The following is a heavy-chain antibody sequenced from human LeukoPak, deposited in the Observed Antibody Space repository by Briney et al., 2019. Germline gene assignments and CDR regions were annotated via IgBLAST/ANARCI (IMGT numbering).Heavy chain of an antibody. CDR1: GGTFSGYY. CDR2: SNDSGGT. J-gene: IGHJ3*01. Sequence: SETLSLTCAVYGGTFSGYYWSWIRQPPGKRLEWVGESNDSGGTNYNPSLKSRVTISVDTSKNQFSLKLSSVTAADTAVYYCARDPGSYSSSPWGQGTMVTVSS. CDR3: ARDPGSYSSSP. V-gene: IGHV4-34*01. D-gene: IGHD6-13*01.